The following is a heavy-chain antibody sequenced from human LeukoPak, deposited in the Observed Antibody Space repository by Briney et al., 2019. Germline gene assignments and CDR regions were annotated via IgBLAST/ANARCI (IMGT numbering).Heavy chain of an antibody. CDR1: GGSFSGYY. CDR2: INHSGST. V-gene: IGHV4-34*01. Sequence: SETLSLTCAVYGGSFSGYYWSSIRQPPGKGLEWIGEINHSGSTNYNPSLKSRVTISVDTSKNQFSLKLSSVTAADTAVYYCARVSWVLGWFGDDWGQGTLVTVSS. CDR3: ARVSWVLGWFGDD. D-gene: IGHD3-10*01. J-gene: IGHJ4*02.